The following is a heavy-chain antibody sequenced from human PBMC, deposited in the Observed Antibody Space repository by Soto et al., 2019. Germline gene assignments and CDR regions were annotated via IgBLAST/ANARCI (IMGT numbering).Heavy chain of an antibody. Sequence: EVQLLESGGGLVQPGGSLRLSCAASGFTFSSYAMSWVRQAPGKGLEWVSAISGSGGSTYYADSVKGRFTISRDNSKNTLYLQMNSLRAEDTAVYYCAKGQDFWSGYLPASNSVNLCPADYWGQGTLVTVSS. CDR3: AKGQDFWSGYLPASNSVNLCPADY. V-gene: IGHV3-23*01. CDR1: GFTFSSYA. CDR2: ISGSGGST. J-gene: IGHJ4*02. D-gene: IGHD3-3*01.